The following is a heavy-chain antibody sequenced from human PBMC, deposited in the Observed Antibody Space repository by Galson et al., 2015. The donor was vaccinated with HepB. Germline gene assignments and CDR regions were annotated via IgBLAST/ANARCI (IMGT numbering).Heavy chain of an antibody. J-gene: IGHJ2*01. CDR2: IYWDDDK. CDR1: GFSLSTSGVG. Sequence: PALVKPTQTLTLTCTFSGFSLSTSGVGVGWIRQPPGKALEWLALIYWDDDKRYSPSLKSRLTITKDTSKNQVVLTMTNMDPVDTATYYCGHRVAAAAAYWYFVLWGRGTLVAVA. V-gene: IGHV2-5*02. D-gene: IGHD6-13*01. CDR3: GHRVAAAAAYWYFVL.